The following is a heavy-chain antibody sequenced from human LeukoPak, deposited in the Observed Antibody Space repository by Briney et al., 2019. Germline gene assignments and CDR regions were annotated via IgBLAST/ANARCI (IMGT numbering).Heavy chain of an antibody. D-gene: IGHD3-22*01. CDR1: GFTVDSNY. V-gene: IGHV3-53*01. Sequence: GGSLRLSCAASGFTVDSNYLSWVRQAPGKGLEWVSTIYTGGNTYYAASVKGRFTISRDFSKNTVFLHMSSLRAEDTPMYYCARGDDSGYYDYFDYWGQGALVTVSS. CDR2: IYTGGNT. CDR3: ARGDDSGYYDYFDY. J-gene: IGHJ4*02.